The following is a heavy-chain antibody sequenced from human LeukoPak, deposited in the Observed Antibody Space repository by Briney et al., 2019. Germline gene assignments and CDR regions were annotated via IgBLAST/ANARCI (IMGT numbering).Heavy chain of an antibody. CDR3: ARALPTYYYGSGSYFGAFDI. V-gene: IGHV4-34*01. D-gene: IGHD3-10*01. Sequence: PSETLSLTCAVYGGSFSGYYWSWIRQPLGKGLEWIGEINHSENTDYNPSLKSRVTISVDTSKNQLSLKLSSVTAADTAVYYCARALPTYYYGSGSYFGAFDIWGQGTMVTVSS. CDR2: INHSENT. CDR1: GGSFSGYY. J-gene: IGHJ3*02.